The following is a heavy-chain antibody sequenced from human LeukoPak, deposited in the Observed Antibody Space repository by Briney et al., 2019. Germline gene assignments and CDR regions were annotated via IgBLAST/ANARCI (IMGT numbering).Heavy chain of an antibody. CDR1: RFTFRSHW. CDR3: ATPLDYFDTSGYRQGGD. CDR2: IKQDGSKR. V-gene: IGHV3-7*03. J-gene: IGHJ4*02. Sequence: PGGALRLPCPASRFTFRSHWMTWVRQAPGKGLEGVANIKQDGSKRNYVDSVKGRFTISRDNPKNSLYLQMNSLRAEDTAVYYCATPLDYFDTSGYRQGGDWGQGTLVTVSS. D-gene: IGHD3-22*01.